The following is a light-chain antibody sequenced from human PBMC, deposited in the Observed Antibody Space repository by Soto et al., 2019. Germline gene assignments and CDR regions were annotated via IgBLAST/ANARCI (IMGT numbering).Light chain of an antibody. V-gene: IGLV2-14*01. Sequence: QSALTQPASVSGSPGQSITISCTGTSRDVGGYNYVSWYQQHPGKASKLMIYDVSNRPSGVSNRFSGSKSGNTASLTISGLQAEDEADYYCSSYTSSSTLVVFGGGTKLTVL. CDR3: SSYTSSSTLVV. CDR1: SRDVGGYNY. CDR2: DVS. J-gene: IGLJ2*01.